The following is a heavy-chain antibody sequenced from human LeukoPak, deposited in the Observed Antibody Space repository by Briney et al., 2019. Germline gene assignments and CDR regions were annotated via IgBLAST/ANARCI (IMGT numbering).Heavy chain of an antibody. CDR3: AKDIEDYDILTGLFDY. V-gene: IGHV3-9*01. J-gene: IGHJ4*02. CDR1: GFTFDDYA. D-gene: IGHD3-9*01. CDR2: ISWNSGSI. Sequence: PGGSLRLSCAASGFTFDDYAMHWVRQAPGKGLEWVSGISWNSGSIGYADSVKGRFTISRDNAENSLYLQMNSLRAEDTALYYCAKDIEDYDILTGLFDYWGQGTLVTVSS.